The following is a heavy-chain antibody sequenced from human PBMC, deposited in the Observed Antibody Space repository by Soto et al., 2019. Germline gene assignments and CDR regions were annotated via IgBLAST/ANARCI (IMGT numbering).Heavy chain of an antibody. CDR2: ISHDGSNK. CDR1: GFTFSSYA. D-gene: IGHD3-3*01. J-gene: IGHJ6*02. Sequence: QVQVVESGGGVVQPGRSLRLSCAASGFTFSSYAMHWVRQTPGKGLEWVAVISHDGSNKYYADSVKGRFTISSDNSKNPVDLKMNSLRAEDTAVYYCARDNTILGVVTAMDVWGQGTTVTVSS. V-gene: IGHV3-30-3*01. CDR3: ARDNTILGVVTAMDV.